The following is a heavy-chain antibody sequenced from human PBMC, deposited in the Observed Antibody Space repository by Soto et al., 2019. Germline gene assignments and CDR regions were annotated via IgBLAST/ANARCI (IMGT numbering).Heavy chain of an antibody. J-gene: IGHJ4*02. Sequence: QVHLVQSGAEVKNPGSSVKVSCKAPGGTFSNYAVSWVRQAPGQGLEWMGGIIPLLYTPSYARKFEDRVNIIADESTSTAYMDLAGLRSDDTAVYYCAIGHSYGQFDSWGQGTLVTVSS. V-gene: IGHV1-69*01. CDR2: IIPLLYTP. CDR3: AIGHSYGQFDS. CDR1: GGTFSNYA. D-gene: IGHD5-18*01.